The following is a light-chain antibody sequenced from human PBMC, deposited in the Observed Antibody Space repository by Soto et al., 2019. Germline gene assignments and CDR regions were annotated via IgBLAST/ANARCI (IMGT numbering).Light chain of an antibody. CDR3: QSYDNSLSSRV. CDR2: GNN. V-gene: IGLV1-40*01. J-gene: IGLJ3*02. CDR1: SSNSGAGYD. Sequence: QSVLTQPPSVSGVPGQRVAISCTGSSSNSGAGYDVHWYQQLPGTAPKLLIYGNNNRPSGVPDRFSGAKSDTSASLAITGLQAEDEADYYCQSYDNSLSSRVFGGGTKLTVL.